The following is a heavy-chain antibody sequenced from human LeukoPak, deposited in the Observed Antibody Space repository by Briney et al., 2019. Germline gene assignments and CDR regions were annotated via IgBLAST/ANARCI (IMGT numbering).Heavy chain of an antibody. CDR2: IYYSGSN. CDR3: ESAHYYCSGTLQGEINWFDP. V-gene: IGHV4-39*01. Sequence: SETLSLTCTVSGGSISSSSYYWGWIRQPPGKGLEWIGSIYYSGSNYYNPSLKSRVTISEDTSKNQFPLKLSSVNDAATAVYYPESAHYYCSGTLQGEINWFDPGGQGTLVTVSS. CDR1: GGSISSSSYY. J-gene: IGHJ5*02. D-gene: IGHD3-10*01.